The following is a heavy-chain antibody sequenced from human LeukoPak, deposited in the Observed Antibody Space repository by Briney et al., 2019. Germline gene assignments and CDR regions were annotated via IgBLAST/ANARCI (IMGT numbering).Heavy chain of an antibody. Sequence: SETLSLTCNVSGASINSYRWNWIRQPPGKGLEWIGYISYDGKTNYNPSLKSRLTLSVDTSKNQFSLNLNSVTAADTARYYCTKGYYEPSEFWGQGTLVTVTS. CDR2: ISYDGKT. CDR1: GASINSYR. V-gene: IGHV4-59*01. CDR3: TKGYYEPSEF. J-gene: IGHJ4*02. D-gene: IGHD3-22*01.